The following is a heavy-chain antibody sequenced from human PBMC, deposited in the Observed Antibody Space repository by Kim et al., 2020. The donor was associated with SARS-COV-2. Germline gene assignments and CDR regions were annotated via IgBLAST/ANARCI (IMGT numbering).Heavy chain of an antibody. CDR3: AKDDQKLHEGYYYGMDV. J-gene: IGHJ6*01. CDR1: GASISTYY. D-gene: IGHD2-2*01. Sequence: SETLSLTCTVSGASISTYYWSWIRQPPGKGLEWIGFIYSSGSTDLNPSLKSRVTISLDTSKSQVSLKLSSVTAADTAIYYCAKDDQKLHEGYYYGMDVWG. V-gene: IGHV4-59*13. CDR2: IYSSGST.